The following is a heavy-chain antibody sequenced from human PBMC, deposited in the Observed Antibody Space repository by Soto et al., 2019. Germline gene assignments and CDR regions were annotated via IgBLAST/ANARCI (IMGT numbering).Heavy chain of an antibody. CDR1: GFTFSSYA. D-gene: IGHD3-3*01. CDR2: ISGSGGST. V-gene: IGHV3-23*01. CDR3: AKPFGVVGYYGMDV. J-gene: IGHJ6*02. Sequence: EVQLLESGGGLVQPGGSLRLSCAASGFTFSSYAMSWVRQAPGKGLEWVSAISGSGGSTCYADSVKGRFTISRDNSKNTLYLQMNSLRAEDTAVYYCAKPFGVVGYYGMDVWGQGTTVTVSS.